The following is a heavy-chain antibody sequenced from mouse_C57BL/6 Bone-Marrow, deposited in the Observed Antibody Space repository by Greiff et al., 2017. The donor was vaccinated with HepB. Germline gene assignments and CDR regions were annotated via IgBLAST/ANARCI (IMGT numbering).Heavy chain of an antibody. Sequence: EVKVVESGGGLVKPGGSLKLSCAASGFTFSSYAMSWVRQTPEKRLEWVATISDGGSYTYYPDNVKGRFTIFRDNAKNNLYLQMSHLKSEDTAMYYCARDWGRRADYWGQGTTLTVSS. CDR2: ISDGGSYT. J-gene: IGHJ2*01. V-gene: IGHV5-4*01. CDR3: ARDWGRRADY. CDR1: GFTFSSYA.